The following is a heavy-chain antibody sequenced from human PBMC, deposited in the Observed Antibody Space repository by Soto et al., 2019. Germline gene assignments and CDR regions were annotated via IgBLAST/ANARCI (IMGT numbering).Heavy chain of an antibody. D-gene: IGHD5-12*01. CDR1: GDRCPCYF. CDR3: ARLDLGGSRTDY. Sequence: GASLNISSQASGDRCPCYFIAWVRNMPGKGLEWMGRIDPSDSYVDYSPSFRGHVTISGDESTTTAFLQWSSLKASDNAIYYCARLDLGGSRTDYWCQGTRVTVFS. V-gene: IGHV5-10-1*01. CDR2: IDPSDSYV. J-gene: IGHJ4*02.